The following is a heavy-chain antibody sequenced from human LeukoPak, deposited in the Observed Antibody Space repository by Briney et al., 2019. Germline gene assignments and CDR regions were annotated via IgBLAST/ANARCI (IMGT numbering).Heavy chain of an antibody. CDR3: ARFYGLGYFDY. J-gene: IGHJ4*02. D-gene: IGHD4-17*01. CDR1: GGSFSGYY. CDR2: IDHSGST. V-gene: IGHV4-34*01. Sequence: WETLSLTCAVYGGSFSGYYWSWIRQPPGKGLEWIGEIDHSGSTNYNPSLKSRVTISVDTSKNQFSLKLSSVTAADTAVYYCARFYGLGYFDYWGQGTLVTVSS.